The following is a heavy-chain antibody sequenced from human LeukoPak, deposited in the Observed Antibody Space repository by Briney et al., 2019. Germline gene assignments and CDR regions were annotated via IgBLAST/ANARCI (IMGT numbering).Heavy chain of an antibody. D-gene: IGHD6-13*01. J-gene: IGHJ6*02. V-gene: IGHV1-69*05. CDR3: ARAPSIAAAGTYYYYGMDV. Sequence: ASVKVSCKASGGTFSSYAISWVRQAPGQGLEWMGGIIPIFGTANYAQKFQGRVTITTDESTSTAYMELSSLRSEDTAVYYCARAPSIAAAGTYYYYGMDVWGQGTTVTVSS. CDR1: GGTFSSYA. CDR2: IIPIFGTA.